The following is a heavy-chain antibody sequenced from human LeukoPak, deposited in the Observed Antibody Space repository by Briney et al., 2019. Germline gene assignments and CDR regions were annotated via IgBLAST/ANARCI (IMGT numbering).Heavy chain of an antibody. CDR2: IYYSGST. CDR3: ARRLTKWGTFDY. J-gene: IGHJ4*02. V-gene: IGHV4-39*01. D-gene: IGHD3-16*01. CDR1: GGSISSSSYY. Sequence: SETLSLTCTVSGGSISSSSYYWGWIRQPPGKGLEWIGSIYYSGSTYYNPSLKSRVTISVDTSKNQFSLKLSSVTAADTAVYYCARRLTKWGTFDYWGQGTLVTVSS.